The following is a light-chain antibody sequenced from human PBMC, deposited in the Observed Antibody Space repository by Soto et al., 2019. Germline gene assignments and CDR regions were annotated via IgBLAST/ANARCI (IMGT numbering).Light chain of an antibody. V-gene: IGKV1-39*01. Sequence: DIKMTQSPSSLSASVGDRVTITCRASQSISSYLNWYQQKPGKAPNLLIYAASSLQSGVPSRFSGSGSGTDFALTISSLQPEDFATHYCQQSYSTPPYTFGQGTKLEIK. CDR1: QSISSY. J-gene: IGKJ2*01. CDR2: AAS. CDR3: QQSYSTPPYT.